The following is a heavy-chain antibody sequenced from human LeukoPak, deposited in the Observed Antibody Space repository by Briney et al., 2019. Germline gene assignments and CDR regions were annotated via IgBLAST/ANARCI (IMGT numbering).Heavy chain of an antibody. CDR3: ARLQYQLLGGVWFDP. Sequence: PSETLSLTCSVSGGSISSSSYYWGWIRRSPGKGLEWIGTIYYSGSTYNNPSLKSRVTISVDTSKNQFSLKLSSVTAADTAVYYCARLQYQLLGGVWFDPWGQGTLVTVSS. CDR1: GGSISSSSYY. J-gene: IGHJ5*02. D-gene: IGHD2-2*01. V-gene: IGHV4-39*01. CDR2: IYYSGST.